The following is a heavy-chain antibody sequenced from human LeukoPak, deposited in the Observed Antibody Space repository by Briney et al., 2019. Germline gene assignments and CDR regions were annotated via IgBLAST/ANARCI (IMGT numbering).Heavy chain of an antibody. CDR2: LYSDGST. J-gene: IGHJ3*01. CDR3: ARDYYYGRAFDV. D-gene: IGHD3-10*01. CDR1: EFTFSSYT. V-gene: IGHV3-53*01. Sequence: PGGSLRLSCAASEFTFSSYTMSWVRQAPGKGLEWVSILYSDGSTYYADSVKGRFTISRDKSKNTVYLQMNSLRAEDTAVYYCARDYYYGRAFDVWGQGTMVTVFS.